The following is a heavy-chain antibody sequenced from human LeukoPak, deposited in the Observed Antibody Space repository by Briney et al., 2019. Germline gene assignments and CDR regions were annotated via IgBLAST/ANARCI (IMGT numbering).Heavy chain of an antibody. CDR1: GFTFSSYS. V-gene: IGHV3-21*01. CDR3: ARGYCGGDCYGD. CDR2: ISSSSSHI. D-gene: IGHD2-21*02. Sequence: GGSLRLSCAASGFTFSSYSMNWVRQAPGKGLEYVSSISSSSSHIYYADSVKGRFTISRDNTKSSLYLQMNSLRAEDMAVYYCARGYCGGDCYGDWGQGTLVTVSS. J-gene: IGHJ1*01.